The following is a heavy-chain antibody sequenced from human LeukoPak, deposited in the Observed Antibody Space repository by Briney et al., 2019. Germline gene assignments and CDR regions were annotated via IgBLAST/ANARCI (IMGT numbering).Heavy chain of an antibody. CDR1: GFTINTNY. V-gene: IGHV3-53*01. CDR2: IYPGGVT. Sequence: GGSLRLSCAASGFTINTNYMNWVRQAPGRGLEWLSVIYPGGVTKYAESVKGRFTISRDNAKNSLYLQMNSLRAEDTAVYYCARDVYSSSSGAFDIWGQGTMVTVSS. D-gene: IGHD6-13*01. J-gene: IGHJ3*02. CDR3: ARDVYSSSSGAFDI.